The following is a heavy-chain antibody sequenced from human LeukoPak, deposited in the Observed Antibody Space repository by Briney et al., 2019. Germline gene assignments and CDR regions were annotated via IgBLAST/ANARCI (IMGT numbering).Heavy chain of an antibody. V-gene: IGHV1-18*01. D-gene: IGHD3-3*01. Sequence: ASVKVPCKASGYTFTNYGISWVRQAPGQGLEWMGWISAYNGNTKYAQELQGRVTMTTDTSTSTAYMELRSLRSDDTAVYYCARSLGNDFWSGPRWFDPWGQGTLVTVSS. CDR1: GYTFTNYG. J-gene: IGHJ5*02. CDR2: ISAYNGNT. CDR3: ARSLGNDFWSGPRWFDP.